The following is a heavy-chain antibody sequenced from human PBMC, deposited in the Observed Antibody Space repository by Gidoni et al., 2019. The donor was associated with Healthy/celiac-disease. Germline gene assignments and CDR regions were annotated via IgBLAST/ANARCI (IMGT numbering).Heavy chain of an antibody. Sequence: QGRLQQCGSGLLKPSETLSLTCAVYGGSLSGYSWSWIRQPPGKGLDWIGEINHSGSTNYNPYLNSRVTISVDTSKKQFSLKLSSVTAADTAVSYCAGGTYYYGSGGDALDIWGQGTMVTVSS. J-gene: IGHJ3*02. D-gene: IGHD3-10*01. CDR1: GGSLSGYS. CDR3: AGGTYYYGSGGDALDI. V-gene: IGHV4-34*01. CDR2: INHSGST.